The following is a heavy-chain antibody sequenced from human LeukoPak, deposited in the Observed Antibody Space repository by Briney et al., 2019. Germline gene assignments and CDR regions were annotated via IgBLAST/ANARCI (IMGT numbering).Heavy chain of an antibody. V-gene: IGHV3-74*01. CDR3: ARDPMNSSGGPNLDY. CDR2: INTDGTTT. J-gene: IGHJ4*02. CDR1: GFTFSTYW. D-gene: IGHD6-19*01. Sequence: GGSLRLSCAASGFTFSTYWMYWVRQGPGKGLEWVARINTDGTTTGYADFLKGRFTISRDNAKNTVYLQMDSLRAEDTAVYYCARDPMNSSGGPNLDYWGQGTLVTVSS.